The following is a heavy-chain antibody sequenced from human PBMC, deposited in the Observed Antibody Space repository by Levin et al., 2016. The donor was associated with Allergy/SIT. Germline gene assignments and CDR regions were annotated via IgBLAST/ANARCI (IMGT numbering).Heavy chain of an antibody. CDR2: ISGSGDNI. CDR3: SRNPPERDMLRTSFLFDH. Sequence: GESLKISCAGSGFTFRDYYMSWVRQAPGKGLEWLSHISGSGDNIFYVDSVKGRFSISRDNANNALFLQMNSLRAEDTAIYYCSRNPPERDMLRTSFLFDHWGQGTLVTVSS. CDR1: GFTFRDYY. D-gene: IGHD1-1*01. J-gene: IGHJ4*02. V-gene: IGHV3-11*01.